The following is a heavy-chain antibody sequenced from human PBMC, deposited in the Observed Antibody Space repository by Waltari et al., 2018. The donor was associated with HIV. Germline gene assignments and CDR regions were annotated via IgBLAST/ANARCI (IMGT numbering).Heavy chain of an antibody. Sequence: QVQLVESGGGVVQPGRSLRLSCATSGFTLSSHGMHWVRQAPGKGLEWVTVIWYDGSKKYYADSVKGRFTSSRDNSKNTLYLQMNSLRIEDTAVYYCARKYSSSWGAPFDYWGQGTLVTVSS. D-gene: IGHD6-13*01. CDR2: IWYDGSKK. J-gene: IGHJ4*02. CDR3: ARKYSSSWGAPFDY. V-gene: IGHV3-33*01. CDR1: GFTLSSHG.